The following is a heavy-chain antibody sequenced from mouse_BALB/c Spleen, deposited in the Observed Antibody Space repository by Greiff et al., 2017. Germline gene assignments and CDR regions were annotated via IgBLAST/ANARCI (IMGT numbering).Heavy chain of an antibody. Sequence: EVKVVESGGGLVKPGGSLKLSCAASGFTFSSYAMSWVRQTPEKRLEWVASISSGGSTYYPDSVKGRFTISRDNARNILYLQMSSLRSEDTAMYYCARDDGYWFAYWGQGTLVTVSA. V-gene: IGHV5-6-5*01. D-gene: IGHD1-2*01. CDR1: GFTFSSYA. CDR2: ISSGGST. J-gene: IGHJ3*01. CDR3: ARDDGYWFAY.